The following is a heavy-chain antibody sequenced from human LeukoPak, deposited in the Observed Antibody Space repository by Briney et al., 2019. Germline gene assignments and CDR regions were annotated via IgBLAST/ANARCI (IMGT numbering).Heavy chain of an antibody. J-gene: IGHJ4*02. V-gene: IGHV1-8*01. D-gene: IGHD3-9*01. CDR1: GYTFSSYD. Sequence: ATVKASCTASGYTFSSYDINWVRQATGQGLEWMGWMNPNTGDTGYTQNFQGRVTMTRDTSISTAYLELSSLRSEDTAVYYCAKSGYNILTGFYPGDSWGQGTLVTVSS. CDR3: AKSGYNILTGFYPGDS. CDR2: MNPNTGDT.